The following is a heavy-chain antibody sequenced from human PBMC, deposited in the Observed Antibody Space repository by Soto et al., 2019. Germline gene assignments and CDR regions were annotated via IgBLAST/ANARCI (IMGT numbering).Heavy chain of an antibody. D-gene: IGHD3-10*01. V-gene: IGHV4-34*01. J-gene: IGHJ4*02. Sequence: PSETLSLTCAVYGGSFSGYYWSWIRQPPGKGLEWIGEINHSGSTNYNPSLKSRVTIPVDTSKNQFSLKLSSVTAADTAVYYCARAGSLWMLDYWGQGTLVTVSS. CDR2: INHSGST. CDR3: ARAGSLWMLDY. CDR1: GGSFSGYY.